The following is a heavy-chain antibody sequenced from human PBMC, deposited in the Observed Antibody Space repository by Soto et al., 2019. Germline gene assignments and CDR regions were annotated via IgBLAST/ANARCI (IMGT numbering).Heavy chain of an antibody. CDR1: GFTFSTYG. D-gene: IGHD6-13*01. CDR2: IWYDGNNR. Sequence: QVQLVESGGGVVQPGRSLRLSCAASGFTFSTYGMHWVRQAPGKGLEWVAAIWYDGNNRYYADSVKGRFTISRDNSKNTLYLQLSSLRAEDTADYYCARGPIAATDYYFDYWGQGTLVTVSS. J-gene: IGHJ4*02. CDR3: ARGPIAATDYYFDY. V-gene: IGHV3-33*01.